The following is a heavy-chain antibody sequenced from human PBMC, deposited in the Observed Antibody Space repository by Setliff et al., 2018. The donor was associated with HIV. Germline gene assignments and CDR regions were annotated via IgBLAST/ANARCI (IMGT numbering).Heavy chain of an antibody. CDR1: GGSISSSSYY. CDR2: IYYSGST. CDR3: ANSPYYYDSSGYSYFDY. D-gene: IGHD3-22*01. V-gene: IGHV4-39*07. Sequence: SETLSLTCTVSGGSISSSSYYWGWIRQPPGKGLEWIGSIYYSGSTHYNPPLKSRVTISVDTSKNQFSLKLSSVTAADTALYYCANSPYYYDSSGYSYFDYWGQGTLVTVSS. J-gene: IGHJ4*02.